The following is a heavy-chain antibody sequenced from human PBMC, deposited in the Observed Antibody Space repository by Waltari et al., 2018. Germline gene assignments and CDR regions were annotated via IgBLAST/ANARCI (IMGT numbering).Heavy chain of an antibody. CDR1: GFPFSSYW. D-gene: IGHD6-19*01. CDR2: INTDGSIT. J-gene: IGHJ4*02. Sequence: QLVESGGGLVQPGGSLRLSCAASGFPFSSYWMHWVRQAPGKGLVSVSHINTDGSITNYADSVKGRFTISRDNAENTLFLQMHSLRVEDTAVYYCVMYSSSFLGDCWGQGTLVTVSS. CDR3: VMYSSSFLGDC. V-gene: IGHV3-74*01.